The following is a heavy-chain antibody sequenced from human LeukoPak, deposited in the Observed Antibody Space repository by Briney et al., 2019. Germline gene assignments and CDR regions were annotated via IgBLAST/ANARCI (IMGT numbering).Heavy chain of an antibody. J-gene: IGHJ4*02. V-gene: IGHV3-30-3*01. CDR3: ARSPVPPDYFDC. CDR2: ISYDGSNK. CDR1: GFTFSSYA. Sequence: QSGRSLRLSCAASGFTFSSYAMHWVRQAPGKGLEWVAVISYDGSNKYYADSVKDRFTISTANSKHTLYLQMNSLRAEDTAVYYFARSPVPPDYFDCWGQGTLVADSS.